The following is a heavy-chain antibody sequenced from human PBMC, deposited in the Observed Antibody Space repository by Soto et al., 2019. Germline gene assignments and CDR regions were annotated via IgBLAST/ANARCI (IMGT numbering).Heavy chain of an antibody. CDR3: ARLGYFSCGSCYERDYYYYYGMDV. Sequence: EASVKVSCKASGYTFTSYGISWVRQAPGQGLEWMGWISAYNVNTNYAQKLQGRVTMTTDTSTSTAYMELRSLRSDDTAVYYCARLGYFSCGSCYERDYYYYYGMDVWGQGTTVTVSS. CDR2: ISAYNVNT. CDR1: GYTFTSYG. V-gene: IGHV1-18*01. D-gene: IGHD2-15*01. J-gene: IGHJ6*02.